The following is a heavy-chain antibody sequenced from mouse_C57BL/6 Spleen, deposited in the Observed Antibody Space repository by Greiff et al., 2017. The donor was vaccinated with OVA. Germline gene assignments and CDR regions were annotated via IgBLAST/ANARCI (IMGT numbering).Heavy chain of an antibody. Sequence: EVKVVESGGGLVKPGGSLKLSCAASGFTFSDYGMHWVRQAPEKGLEWVAYISSGSSTIYYADTVKGRFTISRDNAKNTLFLQMTRLRSEDTAMYYCARRRVYAMDYWGQGTSVTVSA. CDR1: GFTFSDYG. CDR3: ARRRVYAMDY. CDR2: ISSGSSTI. J-gene: IGHJ4*01. V-gene: IGHV5-17*01.